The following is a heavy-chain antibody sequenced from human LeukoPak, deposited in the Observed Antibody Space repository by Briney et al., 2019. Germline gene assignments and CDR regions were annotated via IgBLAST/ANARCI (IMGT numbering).Heavy chain of an antibody. Sequence: PSETLSLTCTVSGGSISSYYWSWIRQPPGKGLEWIGYIYYSGSTNYNPSLKSRVTISVDTSKNQSSLKLSSVTAADTAVYYCARHDLSWFDPWGQGTLVTVSS. CDR2: IYYSGST. CDR1: GGSISSYY. V-gene: IGHV4-59*08. CDR3: ARHDLSWFDP. J-gene: IGHJ5*02.